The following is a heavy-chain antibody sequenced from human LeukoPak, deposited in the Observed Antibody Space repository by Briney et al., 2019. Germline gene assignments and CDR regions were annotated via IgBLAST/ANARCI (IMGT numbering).Heavy chain of an antibody. V-gene: IGHV4-59*01. D-gene: IGHD5-24*01. CDR2: IYYSGST. CDR1: GGSISSYY. Sequence: SETLSLTCTVSGGSISSYYWSWIRQPPGKGLEWIGYIYYSGSTNYNPSLKSRVTISVDTSENQFSLKLSSVTAADTAVYYCARDERRDGYVDAFDIWGQGTMVTVSS. J-gene: IGHJ3*02. CDR3: ARDERRDGYVDAFDI.